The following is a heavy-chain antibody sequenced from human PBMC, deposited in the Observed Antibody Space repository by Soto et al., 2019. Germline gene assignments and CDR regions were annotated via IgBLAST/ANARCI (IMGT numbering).Heavy chain of an antibody. CDR2: IYPGDSDT. Sequence: LGESLKISCKGSGYSFTSYWIGWVRQMPGKGLEWMAIIYPGDSDTRYSPSFQGQVTISADKSISTAYLQWSSLKASDTAMYYCARYNGYSQYYYYYGMDVWGQGTTVTVSS. CDR1: GYSFTSYW. D-gene: IGHD5-18*01. J-gene: IGHJ6*02. V-gene: IGHV5-51*01. CDR3: ARYNGYSQYYYYYGMDV.